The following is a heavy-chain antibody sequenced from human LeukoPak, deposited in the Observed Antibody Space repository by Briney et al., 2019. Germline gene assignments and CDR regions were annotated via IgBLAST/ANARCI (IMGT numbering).Heavy chain of an antibody. CDR1: GFTFDDCA. V-gene: IGHV3-9*01. D-gene: IGHD6-13*01. CDR2: ITWNSGTI. CDR3: AKARYSSTWYADY. J-gene: IGHJ4*02. Sequence: GRSLRLSCAASGFTFDDCAMLWVRQAPGKGLEWVSGITWNSGTIGYADSVKGRFTISRDNAKNSLYMQMNSLRPEDTALYYCAKARYSSTWYADYWGQGILVTVPP.